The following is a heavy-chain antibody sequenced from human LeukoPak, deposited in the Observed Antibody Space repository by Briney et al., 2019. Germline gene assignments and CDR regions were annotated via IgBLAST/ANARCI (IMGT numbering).Heavy chain of an antibody. CDR3: AREVSPWGSSFDY. J-gene: IGHJ4*02. Sequence: ASVKVSCKASGYTFTGYYMHWVRQAPGQGLEWMGWINPNSGATTYAQKSQDRVTMTRDTSISTAYMDLSRLRSDDTAVYYCAREVSPWGSSFDYWGQGTLVTVSS. CDR1: GYTFTGYY. D-gene: IGHD6-6*01. CDR2: INPNSGAT. V-gene: IGHV1-2*02.